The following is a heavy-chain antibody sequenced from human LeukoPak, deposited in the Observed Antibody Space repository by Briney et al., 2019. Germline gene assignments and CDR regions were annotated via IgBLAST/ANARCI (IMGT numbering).Heavy chain of an antibody. CDR2: ISGSGGST. V-gene: IGHV3-23*01. CDR1: GFTFGTYA. D-gene: IGHD6-13*01. Sequence: GGSLRLSCAASGFTFGTYAMTWVRQAPGKGLEWVSVISGSGGSTNYADSVKGRFIISRDNSRNTLFLQMNSLRAKDTAVYYCAKHHYSSSRDYFDYWGQGTLVTVSS. J-gene: IGHJ4*02. CDR3: AKHHYSSSRDYFDY.